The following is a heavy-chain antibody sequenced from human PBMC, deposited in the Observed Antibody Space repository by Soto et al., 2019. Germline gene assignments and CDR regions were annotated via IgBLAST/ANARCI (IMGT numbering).Heavy chain of an antibody. D-gene: IGHD3-9*01. J-gene: IGHJ4*02. Sequence: GASVKVSCKASGYAFTSYGISWVRQAPGQGLEWMGWISAYNGNTNYAQKLQGRVTMTTDTSTSTAYMELRSLRSDDTAVYYCARARPNILTGQNWDSPFDYWGQGTLVTVSS. CDR1: GYAFTSYG. CDR2: ISAYNGNT. CDR3: ARARPNILTGQNWDSPFDY. V-gene: IGHV1-18*01.